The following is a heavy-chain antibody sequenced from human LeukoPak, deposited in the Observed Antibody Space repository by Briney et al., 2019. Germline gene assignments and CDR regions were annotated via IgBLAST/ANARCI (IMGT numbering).Heavy chain of an antibody. D-gene: IGHD5-24*01. CDR1: GFTFSSYA. Sequence: GGSLRLSCAASGFTFSSYAMSWVRQAPGKGLEWVSAISGSGGSTYYADSVKGRFTTSRDNSKNTLYLQMNSLRAEDTAVYYCAKDRNILRWLQTFFDYWGQGTLVTVSS. J-gene: IGHJ4*02. CDR2: ISGSGGST. CDR3: AKDRNILRWLQTFFDY. V-gene: IGHV3-23*01.